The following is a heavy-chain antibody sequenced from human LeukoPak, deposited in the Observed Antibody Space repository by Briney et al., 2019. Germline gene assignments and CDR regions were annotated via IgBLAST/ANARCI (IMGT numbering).Heavy chain of an antibody. V-gene: IGHV3-53*01. CDR3: ARSGIAAAGTGRFDP. Sequence: GGSRRLSCAASGFTVSSNYMSWVRQAPGKGLEWVSVIYSGGSTYYADSVKGRFTISRDNSKNTLYLQMNSRRAEDTAVYYCARSGIAAAGTGRFDPWGQGTLVTVSS. CDR1: GFTVSSNY. CDR2: IYSGGST. D-gene: IGHD6-13*01. J-gene: IGHJ5*02.